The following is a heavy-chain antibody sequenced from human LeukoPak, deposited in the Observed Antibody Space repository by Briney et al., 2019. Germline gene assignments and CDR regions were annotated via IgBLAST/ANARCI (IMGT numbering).Heavy chain of an antibody. V-gene: IGHV5-51*01. CDR1: GYSFTNYW. J-gene: IGHJ5*02. CDR2: IYPDDSDT. CDR3: ARRGGFGEFSGWFDP. Sequence: EESLKISCKGSGYSFTNYWIGWVRQMPGKGLEWMGIIYPDDSDTRYSPSFQGQVTMSADKSITTAYLQWSSLKASDTAMYYCARRGGFGEFSGWFDPWGQGTLVTVSS. D-gene: IGHD3-10*01.